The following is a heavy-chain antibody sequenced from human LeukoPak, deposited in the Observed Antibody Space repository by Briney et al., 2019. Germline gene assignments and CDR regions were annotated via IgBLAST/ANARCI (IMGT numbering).Heavy chain of an antibody. V-gene: IGHV3-49*04. CDR1: GFSFGAYA. D-gene: IGHD6-19*01. J-gene: IGHJ4*02. CDR3: TRTFAVAGIPSPGY. CDR2: IRSKAYGGTT. Sequence: GGSLRLSCTVSGFSFGAYAMSWVRQAPGKGLEWVGFIRSKAYGGTTEYAASVKGRFTISRDDSKRIAYLQMNSLKTEDTAVYYCTRTFAVAGIPSPGYWGQGTLVTVSS.